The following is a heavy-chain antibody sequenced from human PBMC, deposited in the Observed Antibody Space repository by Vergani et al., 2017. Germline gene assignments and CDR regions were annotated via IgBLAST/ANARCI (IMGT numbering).Heavy chain of an antibody. Sequence: EVQLVESGGGLVQPGRSLRLSCAASGFTFSNYAMSWVRQAPGKGLEWVSVISGSGGSTYYADSVKGRFNISRDNSKTTLYLQMNSLRAEYTAVYYCAKDRIYGSGSYFDYWGQGTLVTVSS. CDR3: AKDRIYGSGSYFDY. V-gene: IGHV3-23*04. D-gene: IGHD3-10*01. CDR2: ISGSGGST. CDR1: GFTFSNYA. J-gene: IGHJ4*02.